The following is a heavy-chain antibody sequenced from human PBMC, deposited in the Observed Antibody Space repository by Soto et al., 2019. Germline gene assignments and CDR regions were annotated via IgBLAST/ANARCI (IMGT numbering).Heavy chain of an antibody. CDR2: IIPIFGTA. D-gene: IGHD7-27*01. CDR1: GGTFSSYA. Sequence: QVQLVQSGAEVKKPGSSVKVSCKASGGTFSSYAISWVRQAPGQGLEWMGGIIPIFGTANYAQKFQGRVTITADKSNSTAYMELSSLRSEETNVDYCASHLGFTGVRGMDVWGPGTTVTVSS. J-gene: IGHJ6*02. V-gene: IGHV1-69*06. CDR3: ASHLGFTGVRGMDV.